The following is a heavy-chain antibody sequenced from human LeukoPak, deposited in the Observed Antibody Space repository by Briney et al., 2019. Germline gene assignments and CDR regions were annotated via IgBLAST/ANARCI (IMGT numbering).Heavy chain of an antibody. D-gene: IGHD6-25*01. CDR1: GFTVSSNY. V-gene: IGHV3-53*01. CDR3: AGASIAAAGLYYFDY. J-gene: IGHJ4*02. Sequence: PGGSLRLSCVASGFTVSSNYMSWVRQAPGKGLEWVSVIYSGGSTYYADSVKGRFTISRDNSKNTLYLQMNSLRAEDTAVYYCAGASIAAAGLYYFDYWGQGTLVTVSS. CDR2: IYSGGST.